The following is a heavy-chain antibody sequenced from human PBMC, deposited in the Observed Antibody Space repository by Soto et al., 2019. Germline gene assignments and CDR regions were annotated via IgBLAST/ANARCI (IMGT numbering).Heavy chain of an antibody. CDR3: ARRSAYGNFDY. D-gene: IGHD5-12*01. CDR1: GGSTSSTSYY. J-gene: IGHJ4*02. Sequence: SETLSLTCTVSGGSTSSTSYYWGWIRQPPGKGLEWIGSIHYSGGTYYNPSLKSRVTISADTSKNQFSLKLTSVTAADTAVYYCARRSAYGNFDYWGQGTLVTVSS. CDR2: IHYSGGT. V-gene: IGHV4-39*01.